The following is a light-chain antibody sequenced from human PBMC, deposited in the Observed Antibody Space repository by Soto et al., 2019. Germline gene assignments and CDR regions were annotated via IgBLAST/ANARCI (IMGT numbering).Light chain of an antibody. CDR3: QQYGTSPQT. CDR2: DTS. CDR1: QSVTSTY. J-gene: IGKJ1*01. V-gene: IGKV3-20*01. Sequence: PSRGMLSLCQGYSAPLYFRASQSVTSTYLGWYQQKPGQAPGRLIYDTSTRASGVPDRFSGSGSGTEFTLTISRLEPEDFAVYYCQQYGTSPQTFGQGTKVDIK.